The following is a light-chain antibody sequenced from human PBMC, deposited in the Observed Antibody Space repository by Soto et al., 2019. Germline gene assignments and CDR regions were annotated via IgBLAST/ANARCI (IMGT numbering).Light chain of an antibody. CDR2: LNSDGSH. J-gene: IGLJ3*02. Sequence: QAVVTQSPSASASLGASVKLTCTLSSGHSNYAIAWHQQQPEKGPRYLMRLNSDGSHNKWDGIPDRFSGSSSGAERYLIISSLQSEDEADYYCQTWGTGIVVFGGGTKLTVL. V-gene: IGLV4-69*01. CDR3: QTWGTGIVV. CDR1: SGHSNYA.